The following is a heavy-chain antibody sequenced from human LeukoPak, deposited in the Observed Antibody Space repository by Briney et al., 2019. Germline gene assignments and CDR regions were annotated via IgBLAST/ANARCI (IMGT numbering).Heavy chain of an antibody. CDR2: IYYTGST. Sequence: SQTLSLTCTVSGGSISSGGYYWSWIRQHPGKGLEWIAYIYYTGSTYYNPSLKSRLTISVDTSKNHFSLRLSSMTAADTAVYYCARDKISVSGRSGLRYWGQGTLVTVSS. CDR1: GGSISSGGYY. V-gene: IGHV4-31*03. J-gene: IGHJ4*02. D-gene: IGHD3-10*01. CDR3: ARDKISVSGRSGLRY.